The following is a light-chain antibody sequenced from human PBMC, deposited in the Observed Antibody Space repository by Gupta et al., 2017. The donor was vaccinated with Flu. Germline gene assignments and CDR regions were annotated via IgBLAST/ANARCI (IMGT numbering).Light chain of an antibody. V-gene: IGLV3-1*01. CDR3: QTWASTTVI. CDR2: QDK. CDR1: KLGDKY. Sequence: SYELTQPPSVSVSPGQTASITCSGDKLGDKYTFWYQQKPGQSPVLLIYQDKKRPSGIPERFSGSNSGNTATLTISGTQPMDEADYYCQTWASTTVIFGGGTRLTVL. J-gene: IGLJ2*01.